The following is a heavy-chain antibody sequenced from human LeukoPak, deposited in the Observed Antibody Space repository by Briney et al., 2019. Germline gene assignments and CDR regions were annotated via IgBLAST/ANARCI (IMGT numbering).Heavy chain of an antibody. V-gene: IGHV3-23*01. CDR2: ISGSGGIA. CDR3: AKDPSIVGAGGDY. Sequence: GGSLRLSCAASGFTFSNYAMNWVRQAPGKGLEWVSSISGSGGIAYYADSVRGRFTISRDNSKNSLYLQMNSLRAEDTAVYYCAKDPSIVGAGGDYWGQGTLVTVSS. J-gene: IGHJ4*02. D-gene: IGHD1-26*01. CDR1: GFTFSNYA.